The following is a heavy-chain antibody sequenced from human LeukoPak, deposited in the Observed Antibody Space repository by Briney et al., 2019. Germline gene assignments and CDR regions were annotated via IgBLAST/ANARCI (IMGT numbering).Heavy chain of an antibody. D-gene: IGHD4-11*01. V-gene: IGHV4-34*01. CDR2: INHSGST. Sequence: ASETLSLTCAVYGGSFSGYYWSWIRQPPGKGLEWMGEINHSGSTNYNPSLKSGVTISVDTSKNQFSLKLSSVTAADTAVYYCARHPYLTTPFDYWGQGTLVTVSS. CDR1: GGSFSGYY. CDR3: ARHPYLTTPFDY. J-gene: IGHJ4*02.